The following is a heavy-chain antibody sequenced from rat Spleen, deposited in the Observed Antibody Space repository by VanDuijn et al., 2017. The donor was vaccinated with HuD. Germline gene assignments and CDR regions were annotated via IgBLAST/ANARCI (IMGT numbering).Heavy chain of an antibody. Sequence: EVKLVESGGGLVQPGRSLKLSCAASGFNFNDYWMGWVRQAPGKGLEWIGEINTDSRITKYSPSLKDKFTISRDNAQNTLYLQMDSLRSEDTATYYCATDYYDGTYYYFDYWGQGVMVTVSS. CDR2: INTDSRIT. CDR1: GFNFNDYW. J-gene: IGHJ2*01. D-gene: IGHD1-12*02. CDR3: ATDYYDGTYYYFDY. V-gene: IGHV4-2*01.